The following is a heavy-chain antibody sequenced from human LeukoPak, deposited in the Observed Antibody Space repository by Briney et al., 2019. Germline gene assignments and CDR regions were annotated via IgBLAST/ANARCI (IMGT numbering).Heavy chain of an antibody. CDR3: ASGANVLRFLYFDY. CDR2: IIPIFGTA. D-gene: IGHD3-3*01. J-gene: IGHJ4*02. Sequence: ASVKVSCKASGGTFSSYAISWVRQAPGQGLEWMGGIIPIFGTANYAQKFQGRVTITTDESTSTAYMELSSLRSEDTAVYYCASGANVLRFLYFDYWGQGTLVTVSS. CDR1: GGTFSSYA. V-gene: IGHV1-69*05.